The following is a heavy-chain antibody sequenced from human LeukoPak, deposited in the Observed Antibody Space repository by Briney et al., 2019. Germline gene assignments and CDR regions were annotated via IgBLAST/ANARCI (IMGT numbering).Heavy chain of an antibody. CDR2: FSGSGVST. CDR1: GFTFSNYA. D-gene: IGHD1-1*01. J-gene: IGHJ4*02. V-gene: IGHV3-23*01. CDR3: AKPYPTLTTSAVLDN. Sequence: GGSLRLSCAASGFTFSNYAMSWIRQAPGKGLEWISAFSGSGVSTHYADSVKGRFTISSDNSKNTVYLQINTLRTDDAAIYYCAKPYPTLTTSAVLDNWGQGTLVTVSS.